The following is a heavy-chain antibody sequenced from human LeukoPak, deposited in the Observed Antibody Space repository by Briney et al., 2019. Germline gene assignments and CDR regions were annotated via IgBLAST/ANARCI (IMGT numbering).Heavy chain of an antibody. CDR3: ASHKYCSSTSCYAFDI. D-gene: IGHD2-2*01. J-gene: IGHJ3*02. Sequence: ASVTVSFKASGDTFIIYGISWVRQAPGQGLEWMGWISANNANTNYAQKLQGRVTMTTDTSTSTAYMELRSLRSDDTAVYYCASHKYCSSTSCYAFDIWGQGTMVTVSS. CDR1: GDTFIIYG. CDR2: ISANNANT. V-gene: IGHV1-18*01.